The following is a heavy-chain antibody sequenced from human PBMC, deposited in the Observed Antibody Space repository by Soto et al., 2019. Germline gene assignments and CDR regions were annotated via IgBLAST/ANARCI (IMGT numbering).Heavy chain of an antibody. D-gene: IGHD3-16*01. J-gene: IGHJ4*02. Sequence: GSLTPPCAASPMTFRSYALPLVRRPTGKGLEWVSVIGAAGDTYYPGSVKGRFTISRENAKNSLYLQMNSLRAEDTDVYYCARGYRGSFDYGGQGTLVTV. CDR2: IGAAGDT. V-gene: IGHV3-13*01. CDR1: PMTFRSYA. CDR3: ARGYRGSFDY.